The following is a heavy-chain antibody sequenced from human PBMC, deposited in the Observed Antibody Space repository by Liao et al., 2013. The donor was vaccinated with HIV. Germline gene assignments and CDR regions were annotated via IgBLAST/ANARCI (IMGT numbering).Heavy chain of an antibody. J-gene: IGHJ5*02. D-gene: IGHD2-21*01. CDR2: IYASGST. CDR3: ARSFSYCRGDCYANWFDP. V-gene: IGHV4-59*10. Sequence: QVQLHQWGAGLLKPSETLSLTCAVYGESFSDFYWTWVRQAPEKGLEWIGRIYASGSTDYNPSLESRVTMSVDTSNNQFSLRLSSVTAADTAVYYCARSFSYCRGDCYANWFDPWGQGTLVTVSS. CDR1: GESFSDFY.